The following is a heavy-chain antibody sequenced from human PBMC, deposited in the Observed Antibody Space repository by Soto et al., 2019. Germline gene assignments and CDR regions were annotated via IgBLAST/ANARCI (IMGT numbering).Heavy chain of an antibody. CDR3: ASPTGKLDY. J-gene: IGHJ4*02. Sequence: QVQLVQSGAAVKKPGSSVQVSCKASGGTFSNYAISWVRQAPGEGLEWMGGIIPIFGTTNYAQKFQGRVTITADESTSTAYMDQSRLRTDDTGCYYCASPTGKLDYWGQGTLVTVSS. CDR2: IIPIFGTT. CDR1: GGTFSNYA. D-gene: IGHD2-8*02. V-gene: IGHV1-69*01.